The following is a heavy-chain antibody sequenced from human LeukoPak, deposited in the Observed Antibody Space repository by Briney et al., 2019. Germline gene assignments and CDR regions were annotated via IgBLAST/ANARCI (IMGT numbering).Heavy chain of an antibody. J-gene: IGHJ5*02. CDR2: INPNSGGT. CDR1: GYTFTCYY. CDR3: ARSRLRIAAAVLVFDP. D-gene: IGHD6-13*01. Sequence: ASVKVSCKASGYTFTCYYMHWVRQAPGQGLEWMGWINPNSGGTNYAQKFQGRVIMTRDTSISTAYMELSRLRSDDTAVYYCARSRLRIAAAVLVFDPWGQGTLVTVSS. V-gene: IGHV1-2*02.